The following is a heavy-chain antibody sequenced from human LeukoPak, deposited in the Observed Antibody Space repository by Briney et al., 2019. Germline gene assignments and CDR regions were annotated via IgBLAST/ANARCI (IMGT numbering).Heavy chain of an antibody. CDR1: GFTVSSNY. D-gene: IGHD2-2*01. V-gene: IGHV3-66*01. Sequence: GGSLRLSCAASGFTVSSNYMSCVRQAPGKGLEWVSVIYSGGSTYYADSVKGRFTISRDNSNNTLYLQMNSLRAEDTAVYYCASVRAADAFDIWGQGTMVTVSS. CDR2: IYSGGST. CDR3: ASVRAADAFDI. J-gene: IGHJ3*02.